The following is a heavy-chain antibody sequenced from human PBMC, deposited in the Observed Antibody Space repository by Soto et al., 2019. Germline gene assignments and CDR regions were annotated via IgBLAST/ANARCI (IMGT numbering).Heavy chain of an antibody. D-gene: IGHD2-2*01. CDR3: TRLHGYCISSSCHGHYAMDV. J-gene: IGHJ6*02. Sequence: SETLSLTCAVSGGSISSSNWWSWVRQPPGKGLEWIGEIYHSGSTNYNPSLKSRVTISVDTSKNQFSLKLTSVTAAGTAVYYCTRLHGYCISSSCHGHYAMDVWGQGTMVTVSS. V-gene: IGHV4-4*02. CDR1: GGSISSSNW. CDR2: IYHSGST.